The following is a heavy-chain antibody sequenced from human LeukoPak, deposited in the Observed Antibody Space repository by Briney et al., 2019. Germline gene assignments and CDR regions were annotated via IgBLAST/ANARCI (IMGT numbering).Heavy chain of an antibody. CDR1: GFTVSSNY. CDR3: ARAPYGDYGGYFDY. J-gene: IGHJ4*02. CDR2: IYSGGST. Sequence: GGSLRLSCAASGFTVSSNYMSWVRQAPGKGLEWVSVIYSGGSTYYADSVKGRFTISRDNSKNTLYLQMNSLRAEDTAVYYCARAPYGDYGGYFDYWGQGTLVTVSS. V-gene: IGHV3-53*01. D-gene: IGHD4-17*01.